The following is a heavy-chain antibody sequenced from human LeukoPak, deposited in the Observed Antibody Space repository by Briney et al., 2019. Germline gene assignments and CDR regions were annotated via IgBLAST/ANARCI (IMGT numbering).Heavy chain of an antibody. V-gene: IGHV4-4*02. Sequence: PSETLSLTCAVSGGSISSNNWWGWVRQPPGKGLEWIGEIYHSGSPNYNPSLKSRVTISVDKSRNHFSLNLSSVTAADTAVYYCASVKAAYSYGYYYYGMDVWGQGTTVTVSS. CDR1: GGSISSNNW. D-gene: IGHD5-18*01. J-gene: IGHJ6*02. CDR2: IYHSGSP. CDR3: ASVKAAYSYGYYYYGMDV.